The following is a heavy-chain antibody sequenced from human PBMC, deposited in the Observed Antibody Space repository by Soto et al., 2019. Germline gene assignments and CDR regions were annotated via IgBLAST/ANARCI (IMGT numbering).Heavy chain of an antibody. CDR3: AKNGQPPYYYYGLDV. J-gene: IGHJ6*02. CDR2: ISGYNGDT. CDR1: GYTFTRYG. V-gene: IGHV1-18*01. Sequence: VVSVKVSCKASGYTFTRYGISWVRQAPGQGLEWMGWISGYNGDTNHAQKFQDRVSMTIDTSTGTAYMELRSLTSDDTAIYYCAKNGQPPYYYYGLDVWGQGTKVTVSS. D-gene: IGHD2-8*01.